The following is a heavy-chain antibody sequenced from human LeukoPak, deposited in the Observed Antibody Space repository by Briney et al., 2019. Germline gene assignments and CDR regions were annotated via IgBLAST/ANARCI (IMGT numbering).Heavy chain of an antibody. Sequence: SETLSLTCTVTSVSINNNYWSWIRQPPGKGLEWIGYVHYSGSTKYNPSLKSRVTISVDTSKNQFSLKLSSVIAADTAVYYCARWYSSGWAFDYWGQGTLVTVSS. CDR2: VHYSGST. CDR1: SVSINNNY. V-gene: IGHV4-59*08. D-gene: IGHD6-19*01. J-gene: IGHJ4*02. CDR3: ARWYSSGWAFDY.